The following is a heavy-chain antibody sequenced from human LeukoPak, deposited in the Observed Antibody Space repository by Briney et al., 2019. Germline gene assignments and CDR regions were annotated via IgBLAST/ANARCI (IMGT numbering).Heavy chain of an antibody. CDR2: IYPGDSDT. CDR1: GYSFTSYW. V-gene: IGHV5-51*01. Sequence: GESLKISCKGSGYSFTSYWIGWVRQMPGKGLEWMGIIYPGDSDTRYSPSFQGQVTISADKSISTAYPQWSSLKASDTAMYYCARHREYCSSTSCYEGFDYXGQGTLVTVSS. J-gene: IGHJ4*02. D-gene: IGHD2-2*01. CDR3: ARHREYCSSTSCYEGFDY.